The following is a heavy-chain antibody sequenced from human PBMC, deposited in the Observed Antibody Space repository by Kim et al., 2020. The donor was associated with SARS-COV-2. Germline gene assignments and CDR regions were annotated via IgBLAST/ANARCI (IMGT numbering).Heavy chain of an antibody. CDR3: ARVARNYYDSSGYYYYYYYYGMDV. V-gene: IGHV4-59*01. CDR1: GGSISIYY. J-gene: IGHJ6*02. Sequence: SETLSLTCTVSGGSISIYYWSWIRQPPGKGLEWIGYIYYSGSTNYNPSLKSRVTISVDTSKNQFSLKLSSVTAADTAVYYCARVARNYYDSSGYYYYYYYYGMDVWGQGTTVTVSS. D-gene: IGHD3-22*01. CDR2: IYYSGST.